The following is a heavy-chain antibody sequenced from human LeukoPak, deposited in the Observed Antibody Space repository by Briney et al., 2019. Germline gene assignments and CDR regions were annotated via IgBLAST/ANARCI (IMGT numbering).Heavy chain of an antibody. V-gene: IGHV1-2*02. CDR2: INPNSGGT. CDR1: GYTFTGYY. CDR3: ARGHPYDILTGFSMDV. D-gene: IGHD3-9*01. J-gene: IGHJ6*03. Sequence: WASVKVSCKASGYTFTGYYMHWVRQAPGQGLEWMGWINPNSGGTNYAQKFQGRVTMTRDTSISTAYMELSRLRSDDTAVYYCARGHPYDILTGFSMDVWGKGTTVTISS.